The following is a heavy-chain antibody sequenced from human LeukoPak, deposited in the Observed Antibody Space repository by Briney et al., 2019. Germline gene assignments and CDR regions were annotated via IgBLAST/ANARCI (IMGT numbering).Heavy chain of an antibody. Sequence: GESLKISCAAPGFTFSSCGMHWVRQAPGKGLEWVAVIWYDGSTKYYADSVKGRFTISRDNSNNTLYLQMNSLRAEETAVYYCARDLGYGSFTPLFDYWGQGTLVTVSS. V-gene: IGHV3-33*01. J-gene: IGHJ4*02. CDR3: ARDLGYGSFTPLFDY. CDR2: IWYDGSTK. CDR1: GFTFSSCG. D-gene: IGHD1-26*01.